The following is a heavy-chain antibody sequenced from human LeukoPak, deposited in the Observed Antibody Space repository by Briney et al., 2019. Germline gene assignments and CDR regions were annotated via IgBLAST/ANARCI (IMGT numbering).Heavy chain of an antibody. V-gene: IGHV4-34*01. Sequence: KPSETLSLTCAVYGGSFSGYYWSWIRQPPGKGLEWIGEINHSGSTNYNPSLKSRVTISVDTSKNQFSLKLSSVTAADTAVYYCARGGRRGPVVPAAHKNMDVWGKGTTVTVSS. D-gene: IGHD2-2*01. CDR1: GGSFSGYY. CDR3: ARGGRRGPVVPAAHKNMDV. CDR2: INHSGST. J-gene: IGHJ6*03.